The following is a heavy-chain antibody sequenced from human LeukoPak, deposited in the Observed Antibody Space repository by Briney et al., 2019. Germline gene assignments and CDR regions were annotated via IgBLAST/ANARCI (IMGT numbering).Heavy chain of an antibody. V-gene: IGHV4-34*01. Sequence: SETLSLTCAVYGGSFSGYYWSWIRQPPGKGLEWIGEINHSGSTNYNPSLKSRVTISVDTSKNQFSLKLSSVTAADTAVYYCARVVRGYSYGPRKCFDPWGQGTLVTVSS. CDR3: ARVVRGYSYGPRKCFDP. D-gene: IGHD5-18*01. J-gene: IGHJ5*02. CDR2: INHSGST. CDR1: GGSFSGYY.